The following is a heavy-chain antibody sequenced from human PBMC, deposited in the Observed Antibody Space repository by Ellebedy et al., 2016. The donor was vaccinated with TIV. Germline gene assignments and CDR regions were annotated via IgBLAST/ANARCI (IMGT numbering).Heavy chain of an antibody. J-gene: IGHJ4*02. CDR1: GFTSTSYA. D-gene: IGHD5-12*01. CDR2: ISGSGGGST. V-gene: IGHV3-23*01. CDR3: ARGGLNYFDY. Sequence: GGSLRLXXAASGFTSTSYAMSWVRQAPGKGLQWVSAISGSGGGSTYYADSVKGRFTISRDNSKDTLYLQINSLRAEDTALYYCARGGLNYFDYWGQGTLVTVSS.